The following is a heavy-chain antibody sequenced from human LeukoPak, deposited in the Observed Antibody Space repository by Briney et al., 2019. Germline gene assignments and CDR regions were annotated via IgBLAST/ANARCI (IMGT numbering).Heavy chain of an antibody. CDR1: GFTFSSYA. Sequence: PGRSLRLSCAASGFTFSSYAMHWVRQAPGKGLEWVAVTSYDGSNKYYADSVKGRFTISRDNSKNTLYLQMNSLRAEDTAVYYCARSPRNYDFWSGYFDYWGQGTLVTVSS. CDR2: TSYDGSNK. V-gene: IGHV3-30-3*01. J-gene: IGHJ4*02. CDR3: ARSPRNYDFWSGYFDY. D-gene: IGHD3-3*01.